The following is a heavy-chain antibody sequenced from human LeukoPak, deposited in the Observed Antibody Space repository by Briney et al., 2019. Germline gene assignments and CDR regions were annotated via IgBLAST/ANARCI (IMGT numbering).Heavy chain of an antibody. J-gene: IGHJ6*02. D-gene: IGHD3-22*01. CDR2: IYYSGST. CDR3: ARHWYYDSSGYYYGPRYYYGMDV. CDR1: GGSISSSSYY. V-gene: IGHV4-39*01. Sequence: PSETLSLTCTVSGGSISSSSYYWGWIRQPPGKGLEWIGSIYYSGSTYYNPSLKSRVTISVDTSKNQFSLKLSSVTAADAAVYYCARHWYYDSSGYYYGPRYYYGMDVWGQGTLVTVSS.